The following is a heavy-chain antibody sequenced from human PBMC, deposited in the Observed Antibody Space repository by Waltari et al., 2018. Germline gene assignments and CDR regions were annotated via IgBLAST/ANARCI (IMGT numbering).Heavy chain of an antibody. Sequence: QLQLQESGPRLGRPSGTLSLRCRLSGVSIPSNSHSWAWIRQSPGQGLEWIGTVSYRGTTYISPSLKSRVSVSRDTSKNQVSLILGSVTAADMAVYYCATYIGASVGTAAFDVWGQGTMVTVSS. J-gene: IGHJ3*01. CDR3: ATYIGASVGTAAFDV. V-gene: IGHV4-39*01. D-gene: IGHD5-12*01. CDR2: VSYRGTT. CDR1: GVSIPSNSHS.